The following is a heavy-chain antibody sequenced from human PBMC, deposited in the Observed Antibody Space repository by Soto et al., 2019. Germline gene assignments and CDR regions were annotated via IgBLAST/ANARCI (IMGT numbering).Heavy chain of an antibody. D-gene: IGHD2-2*01. CDR2: ISAYNGNT. J-gene: IGHJ6*02. Sequence: PSVKVSCKASGYTFTSYGISWVRQAPGQGLEWMGWISAYNGNTNYAQKLQGRVTMTTDTSTSTAYMELRSLRSDDTAVYYCARVRDCISTSCYEDYYYYGMDVWGQGTTVTVSS. CDR3: ARVRDCISTSCYEDYYYYGMDV. CDR1: GYTFTSYG. V-gene: IGHV1-18*01.